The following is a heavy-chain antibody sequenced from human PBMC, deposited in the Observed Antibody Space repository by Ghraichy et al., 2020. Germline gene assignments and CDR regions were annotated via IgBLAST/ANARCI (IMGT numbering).Heavy chain of an antibody. D-gene: IGHD7-27*01. CDR2: IYSGGST. CDR3: ARMSLGMGGMDV. V-gene: IGHV3-53*01. CDR1: GFTVSSNY. Sequence: GGSLRLSCAASGFTVSSNYMSWVRQAPGKGLEWVSVIYSGGSTYYADSVKGRFTISRDNSKNTLYLQMNSLRAEDTAVYYCARMSLGMGGMDVWGQGTTVTVSS. J-gene: IGHJ6*02.